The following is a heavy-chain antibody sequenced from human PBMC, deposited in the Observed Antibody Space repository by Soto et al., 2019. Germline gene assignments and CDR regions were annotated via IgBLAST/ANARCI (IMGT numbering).Heavy chain of an antibody. V-gene: IGHV2-5*02. CDR2: VYWDDDK. J-gene: IGHJ5*02. CDR3: AHRQYNDLGNWFDP. Sequence: QITLKESGPTLVKPTQTLTLTCTFSGFSLSTSGVSVAWIRQSPGQALEWLALVYWDDDKRYSPSLKSRLTTSKHTSRNQVLLTMTNVDPVDTATYYCAHRQYNDLGNWFDPWRQGTLVTVSS. CDR1: GFSLSTSGVS. D-gene: IGHD3-3*01.